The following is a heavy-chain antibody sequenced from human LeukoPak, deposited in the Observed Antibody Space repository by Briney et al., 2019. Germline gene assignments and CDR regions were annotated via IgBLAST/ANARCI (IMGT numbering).Heavy chain of an antibody. D-gene: IGHD1-26*01. Sequence: SETLSLTCTVSGGSITSHYWSWIRQAPGKELEFIGQINYSGTTYYNPSLKTRVTLSIDTSKNQFSLKLSSVTAADTAVYYCARDIEEVGATLYFDYWGQGTLVTVPS. J-gene: IGHJ4*02. CDR2: INYSGTT. V-gene: IGHV4-59*11. CDR1: GGSITSHY. CDR3: ARDIEEVGATLYFDY.